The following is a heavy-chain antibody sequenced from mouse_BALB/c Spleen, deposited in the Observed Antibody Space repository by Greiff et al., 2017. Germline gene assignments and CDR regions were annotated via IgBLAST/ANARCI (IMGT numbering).Heavy chain of an antibody. J-gene: IGHJ2*01. V-gene: IGHV5-6-5*01. CDR2: ISSGGST. CDR3: ARGGGYLDY. Sequence: EVQVVESGGGLVKPGGSLKLSCAASGFTFSSYAMSWVRQTPEKRLEWVASISSGGSTYYPDSVKGRFTISRDNARNILYLQMSSLRSEDTAMYYCARGGGYLDYWGQGTTLTVSS. CDR1: GFTFSSYA.